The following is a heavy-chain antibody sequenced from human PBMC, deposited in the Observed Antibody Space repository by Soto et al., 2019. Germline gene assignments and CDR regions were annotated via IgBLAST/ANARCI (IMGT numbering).Heavy chain of an antibody. CDR3: ARDDHDAFDI. J-gene: IGHJ3*02. V-gene: IGHV1-69*13. Sequence: SVKVSCKASGGTFSSYAMSWVRQAPGQGLEWMGGIIPIFGTANYAQRFQGRVTITADESTSTAYMELSSLRSEDTAVYYCARDDHDAFDIWGQGTMVTVSS. CDR1: GGTFSSYA. CDR2: IIPIFGTA.